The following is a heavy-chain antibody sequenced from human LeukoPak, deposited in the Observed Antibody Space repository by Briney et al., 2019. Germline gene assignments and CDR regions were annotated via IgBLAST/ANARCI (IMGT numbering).Heavy chain of an antibody. CDR2: INHSGST. CDR1: GGSFSGYY. J-gene: IGHJ4*02. CDR3: AREVTTNHYYFDY. D-gene: IGHD4-17*01. V-gene: IGHV4-34*01. Sequence: SETLSLTCAVYGGSFSGYYWSWIRQPPGKGLEWIGEINHSGSTNYNPSLKSRVTISVDTSKNQFSLKLSSVTAADTVVYYCAREVTTNHYYFDYWGQGTLVTVSS.